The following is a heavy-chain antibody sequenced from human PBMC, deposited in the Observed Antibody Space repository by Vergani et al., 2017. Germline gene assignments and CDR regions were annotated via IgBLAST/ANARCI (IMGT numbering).Heavy chain of an antibody. CDR3: ARLSYDTTPYLQGGYDC. CDR2: ISGHGDRT. V-gene: IGHV3-23*04. Sequence: EVQLVESGGGLVKPGGSLRLSCVASGFTFSNSAMSWVRQTSGKGLEWVSAISGHGDRTYYADSVKGRFTISRDNSKNTVYLQMNSLRAEDTAVYYCARLSYDTTPYLQGGYDCWGQGTLVSVSS. CDR1: GFTFSNSA. J-gene: IGHJ4*02. D-gene: IGHD3-22*01.